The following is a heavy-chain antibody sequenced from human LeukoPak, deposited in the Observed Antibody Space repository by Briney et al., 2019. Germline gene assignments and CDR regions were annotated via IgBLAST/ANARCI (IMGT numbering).Heavy chain of an antibody. V-gene: IGHV1-2*02. CDR2: INPNSGGT. CDR1: GYTFTGYY. D-gene: IGHD6-6*01. J-gene: IGHJ4*02. Sequence: ASVKVSCKASGYTFTGYYMHWVRQAPGQGLEWRGWINPNSGGTNYAQKFQGRVTMTRDTSISTAYMELSRLRSDDTAVYYCARDRIAARSFDYWGQGTLVTVSS. CDR3: ARDRIAARSFDY.